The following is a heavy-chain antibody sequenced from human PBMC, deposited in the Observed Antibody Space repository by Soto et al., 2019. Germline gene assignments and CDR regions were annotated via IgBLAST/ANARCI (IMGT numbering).Heavy chain of an antibody. CDR1: GFPFSDYY. V-gene: IGHV3-11*05. Sequence: QVQLVESGGDLVKPGGSLRLSCAASGFPFSDYYMSWIRQAPGKGLEWVSSIGSSSSYTNYADSVKGRFTISRDNATNSIYLQMHILRAEEKAVYYCARRRPTGYYNYWGQVPLVTVSA. D-gene: IGHD3-9*01. CDR3: ARRRPTGYYNY. CDR2: IGSSSSYT. J-gene: IGHJ4*02.